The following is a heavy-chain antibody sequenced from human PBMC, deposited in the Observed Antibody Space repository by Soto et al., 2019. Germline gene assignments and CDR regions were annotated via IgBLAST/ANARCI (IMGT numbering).Heavy chain of an antibody. CDR2: INSDGSRI. CDR3: CGLHY. V-gene: IGHV3-74*01. CDR1: GFTFSSYW. Sequence: EVQLVESGGGLVQPGGSLRLSCAASGFTFSSYWMHWVRQAPGKGLVWVSRINSDGSRIDYADSVKGRFAISIDNAKNTLYLQMNSLRAADTAVYYCCGLHYWGQGTLVTVSS. J-gene: IGHJ4*02. D-gene: IGHD2-21*01.